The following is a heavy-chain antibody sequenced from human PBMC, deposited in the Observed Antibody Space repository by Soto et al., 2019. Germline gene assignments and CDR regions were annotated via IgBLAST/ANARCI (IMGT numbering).Heavy chain of an antibody. J-gene: IGHJ4*02. CDR3: AILHSNSWYTGYYFDY. CDR1: GLSFSSYA. V-gene: IGHV3-23*01. Sequence: GGSLRLSCAASGLSFSSYAMSWVRQAPGKGLEWVSAFSDGGSNTYYTDSVKGRFTISRDNFKNTLFLQMNSLRAEDTAVYYCAILHSNSWYTGYYFDYWGQGTLVTVSS. D-gene: IGHD6-13*01. CDR2: FSDGGSNT.